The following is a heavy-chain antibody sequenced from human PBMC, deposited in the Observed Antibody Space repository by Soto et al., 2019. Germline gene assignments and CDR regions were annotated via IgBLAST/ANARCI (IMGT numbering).Heavy chain of an antibody. CDR2: IYHSGST. D-gene: IGHD2-2*01. V-gene: IGHV4-4*02. Sequence: SETLSLTCAVSGGSISSLDWWSWVRQPPGKGLEWIGEIYHSGSTNYNPSLKSRVTISIDRSKNQFSLKLSSVTAADTAVYYCAREKDSCTSTRCRPHIEYWGPGTRGTVSS. J-gene: IGHJ4*02. CDR1: GGSISSLDW. CDR3: AREKDSCTSTRCRPHIEY.